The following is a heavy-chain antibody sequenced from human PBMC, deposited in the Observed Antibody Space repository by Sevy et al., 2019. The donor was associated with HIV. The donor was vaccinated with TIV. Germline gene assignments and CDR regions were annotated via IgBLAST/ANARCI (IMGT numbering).Heavy chain of an antibody. CDR3: ARDPQYYDILTGYYANYYGMDV. J-gene: IGHJ6*02. Sequence: GGSLRLSCAASGFTFSDYYMSWIRQAPGKGLEWVSYISSSGSTIYYADSVKGRFTISRDKVKNSLYLQMNSLRAEDTAVYYCARDPQYYDILTGYYANYYGMDVWGQGTTVTVSS. CDR1: GFTFSDYY. V-gene: IGHV3-11*01. CDR2: ISSSGSTI. D-gene: IGHD3-9*01.